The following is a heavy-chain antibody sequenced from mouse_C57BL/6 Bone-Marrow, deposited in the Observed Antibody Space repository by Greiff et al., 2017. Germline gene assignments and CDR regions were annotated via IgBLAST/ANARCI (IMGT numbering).Heavy chain of an antibody. Sequence: EVNVVESGGGLVQPGGSLKLSCAASGFTFSDYGMAWVRQAPRKGPEWVAFISNLAYSIYYAATVTGRFTISRENAKKTLYLEMRSLRSEDTAMYYCARYDYGFFAYWGQGTLVTVSA. V-gene: IGHV5-15*01. CDR3: ARYDYGFFAY. CDR1: GFTFSDYG. J-gene: IGHJ3*01. D-gene: IGHD2-4*01. CDR2: ISNLAYSI.